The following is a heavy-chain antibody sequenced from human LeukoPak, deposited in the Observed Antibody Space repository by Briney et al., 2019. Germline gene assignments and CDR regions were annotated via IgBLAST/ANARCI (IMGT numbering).Heavy chain of an antibody. Sequence: ASVKVSCKSSSYTFTVYDIHLVWLAPGQGLEWMGWINPNSGGTNYAQKFQGRVTMTRDTSISTAYMELNWLTSDDTAVYYCARATGSASPWGQGTLVTVSS. CDR3: ARATGSASP. V-gene: IGHV1-2*02. CDR1: SYTFTVYD. D-gene: IGHD1-26*01. CDR2: INPNSGGT. J-gene: IGHJ5*02.